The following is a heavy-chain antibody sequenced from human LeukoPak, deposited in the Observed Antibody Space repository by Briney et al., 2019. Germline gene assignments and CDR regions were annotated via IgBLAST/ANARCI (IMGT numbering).Heavy chain of an antibody. V-gene: IGHV1-24*01. CDR1: GYTLTELS. CDR2: FGPEDGET. D-gene: IGHD3-10*01. CDR3: ATDYFSTYYYGSGSSDAFDI. J-gene: IGHJ3*02. Sequence: ASVKVSCKVSGYTLTELSMHWVRQAPGEGLEWMGGFGPEDGETIYAQKFQGRVTMTEDTSTDTAYMELSSLRSEDTAVYYCATDYFSTYYYGSGSSDAFDIWGQGTMVTVSS.